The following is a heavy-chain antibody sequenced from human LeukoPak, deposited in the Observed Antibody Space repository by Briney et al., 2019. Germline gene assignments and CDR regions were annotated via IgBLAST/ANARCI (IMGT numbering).Heavy chain of an antibody. Sequence: GGSLRLSCAASGFTFSSYSMNWVRQAPGKGLEWVSSISSSSSYIYYADSVKGRFTISRDNSKNTLYLQMNSLRAEDTAVYYCAKLSVRWLQLASYFDYWGQGTLVTVSS. J-gene: IGHJ4*02. CDR1: GFTFSSYS. CDR3: AKLSVRWLQLASYFDY. CDR2: ISSSSSYI. V-gene: IGHV3-21*04. D-gene: IGHD5-24*01.